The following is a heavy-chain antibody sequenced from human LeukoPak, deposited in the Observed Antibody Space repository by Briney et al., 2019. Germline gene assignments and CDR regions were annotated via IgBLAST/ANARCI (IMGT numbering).Heavy chain of an antibody. CDR1: GFTFSNFG. D-gene: IGHD7-27*01. Sequence: GRSLTLSCAASGFTFSNFGMHWVRQAPGKGLEWVAVIWYDASNKYYADSVKGRFTISRDNSKNTLYLQMNSLRDDDTAVYYCARDRLGAGSFDIWGQGTMVTVSS. CDR2: IWYDASNK. J-gene: IGHJ3*02. V-gene: IGHV3-33*01. CDR3: ARDRLGAGSFDI.